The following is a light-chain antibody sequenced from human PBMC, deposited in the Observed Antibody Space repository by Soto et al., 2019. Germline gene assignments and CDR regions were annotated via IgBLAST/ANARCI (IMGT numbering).Light chain of an antibody. Sequence: QSALTQPPSASGSPGQSVTISCTGTKNDIGVYDFVSWYQHHPGKAPRLIIYEVVQRPSGVPDRFSGSKSGNTASLTVSGLQAADEADYFCKSHAGSNTDVFGSGTKLTVL. CDR2: EVV. J-gene: IGLJ1*01. CDR1: KNDIGVYDF. CDR3: KSHAGSNTDV. V-gene: IGLV2-8*01.